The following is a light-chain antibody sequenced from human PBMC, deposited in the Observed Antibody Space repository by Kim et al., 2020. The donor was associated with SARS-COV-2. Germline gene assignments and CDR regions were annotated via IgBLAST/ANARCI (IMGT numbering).Light chain of an antibody. Sequence: SSELTQDPAVSVALGQTVRITCQGDSLRKYYASWYQQKPGQAPVLVIYGNNNRPSGIPRRSCSSTSDTAAFFTTAGPEADAAASYYYYSGASGNQLLVGG. J-gene: IGLJ2*01. CDR3: YSGASGNQLL. CDR2: GNN. CDR1: SLRKYY. V-gene: IGLV3-19*01.